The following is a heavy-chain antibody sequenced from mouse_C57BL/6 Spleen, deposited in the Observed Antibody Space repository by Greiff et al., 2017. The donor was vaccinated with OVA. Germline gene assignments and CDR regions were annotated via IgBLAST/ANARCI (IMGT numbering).Heavy chain of an antibody. J-gene: IGHJ1*03. CDR2: ISGGGGNT. V-gene: IGHV5-9*01. CDR3: ARHPTTVVGYFDV. D-gene: IGHD1-1*01. Sequence: EVQGVESGGGLVKPGGSLKLSCSASGFNFSSYTMSWVRQTPEKRLEWVATISGGGGNTYYPDSVKGRFTISRDNAKNTLYLQMSSLRSEDTDLYYCARHPTTVVGYFDVWGTGTTVTVSS. CDR1: GFNFSSYT.